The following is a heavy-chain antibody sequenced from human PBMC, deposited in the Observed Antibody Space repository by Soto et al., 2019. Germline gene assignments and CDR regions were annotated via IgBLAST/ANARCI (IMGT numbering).Heavy chain of an antibody. CDR2: IYYSGSN. D-gene: IGHD1-1*01. CDR1: GGSISSSSYY. V-gene: IGHV4-39*01. CDR3: AKRKVRQGID. J-gene: IGHJ4*02. Sequence: QLQLQESGPGLVKPSETLSLTCTVSGGSISSSSYYWGWIRQPPGKGLEWIGSIYYSGSNYYNPSLKSRDTISVDTSKNQFSLKLSSVTAADTAVYYCAKRKVRQGIDWGQGTLVTVSS.